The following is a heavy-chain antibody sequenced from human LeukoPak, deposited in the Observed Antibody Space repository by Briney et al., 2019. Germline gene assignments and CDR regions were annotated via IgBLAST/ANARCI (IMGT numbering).Heavy chain of an antibody. V-gene: IGHV1-69*04. J-gene: IGHJ5*02. CDR3: ASSHYYDSSGYYYDR. CDR2: IIPILGIA. Sequence: ASVKVSCKASGCTFSSYAISWVRQAPGQGLEWMGRIIPILGIANYAQKFQGRVTITADKSTSTAYMELSSLRSEDTAVYYCASSHYYDSSGYYYDRWGQGTLVTVSS. D-gene: IGHD3-22*01. CDR1: GCTFSSYA.